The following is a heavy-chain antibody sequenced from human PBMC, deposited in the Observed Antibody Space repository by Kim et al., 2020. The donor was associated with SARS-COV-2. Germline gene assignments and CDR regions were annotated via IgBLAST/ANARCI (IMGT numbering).Heavy chain of an antibody. CDR1: GFTFSSYG. CDR2: IWYDGSNK. V-gene: IGHV3-33*01. J-gene: IGHJ4*02. D-gene: IGHD5-18*01. Sequence: GGSLRLSCAAYGFTFSSYGMHWVRQAPGKGLEWVAVIWYDGSNKYYADSVKGRFTISRDNSKNTLYLQMNSLRAEDTAVYYCARDLYSYGPIDYWGQGTLVTVSS. CDR3: ARDLYSYGPIDY.